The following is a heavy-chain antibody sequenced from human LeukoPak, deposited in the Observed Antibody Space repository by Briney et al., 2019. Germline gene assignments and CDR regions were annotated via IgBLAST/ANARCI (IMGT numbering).Heavy chain of an antibody. CDR2: ISSSSYI. V-gene: IGHV3-21*01. D-gene: IGHD3-16*02. CDR3: AREDYVWGSYPKGAFDI. CDR1: GFTLSSYS. Sequence: GGSLRLSCAASGFTLSSYSMNWVRQAPGKGLEWVSSISSSSYIYYADSVKGRFTISRDNAKNSLYLQMNSLRAEDTAVYYCAREDYVWGSYPKGAFDIWGQGTMVTVSS. J-gene: IGHJ3*02.